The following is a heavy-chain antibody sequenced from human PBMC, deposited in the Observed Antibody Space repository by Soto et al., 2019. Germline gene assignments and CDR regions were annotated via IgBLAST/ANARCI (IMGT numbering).Heavy chain of an antibody. D-gene: IGHD1-26*01. J-gene: IGHJ4*02. CDR1: GFTFSSYG. Sequence: GGSLRLSCAASGFTFSSYGMHWVRQAPGKGLEWVAVIWYDGSNKYYADSVKGRFTISRDNSKNTLYLQMNSLRSEDTAVYYCATGPPETQVGATLYYFDYWGQGTLVTVSS. V-gene: IGHV3-30*02. CDR2: IWYDGSNK. CDR3: ATGPPETQVGATLYYFDY.